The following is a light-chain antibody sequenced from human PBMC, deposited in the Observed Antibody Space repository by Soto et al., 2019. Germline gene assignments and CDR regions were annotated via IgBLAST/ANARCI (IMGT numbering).Light chain of an antibody. CDR3: SSYTCSTTRVV. CDR1: SSDVGGYNY. CDR2: EVS. J-gene: IGLJ2*01. V-gene: IGLV2-14*01. Sequence: QSALTQPASVSGSPGQSITISCTGTSSDVGGYNYVSWYRQHPGKAPKLMIYEVSNRPSGVSDRFSGSKSDNTASLTISGLQAEDEADYYCSSYTCSTTRVVFGGGTKLTVL.